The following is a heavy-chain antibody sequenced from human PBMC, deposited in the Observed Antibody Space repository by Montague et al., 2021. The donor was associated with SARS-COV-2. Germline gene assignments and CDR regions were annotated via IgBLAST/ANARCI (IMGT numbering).Heavy chain of an antibody. V-gene: IGHV4-34*01. CDR3: ARWDPQTLTLIGLRGKSASDY. CDR1: GGSFSGYY. J-gene: IGHJ4*02. D-gene: IGHD4-23*01. CDR2: INHSGST. Sequence: SETLSLTCAVYGGSFSGYYWTWIRQSPGKGLEWIAEINHSGSTNYNFDPSLRSRVTISVDTSKSQFSLTSTSVTAADTGVYYCARWDPQTLTLIGLRGKSASDYWGQGTLVTVSS.